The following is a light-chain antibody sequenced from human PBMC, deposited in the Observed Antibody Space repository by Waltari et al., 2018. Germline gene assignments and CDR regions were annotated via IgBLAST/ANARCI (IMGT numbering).Light chain of an antibody. CDR1: QATSGW. Sequence: DIQMTQSPSSVSASVGDRVTITCRASQATSGWLAWYQQKPGSAPKLLIYGASSLQSGVPSRCSGSGSGTDFTLTISSLQPEDFATYYCQQATSLPLTFGGGTKVEIK. J-gene: IGKJ4*01. CDR2: GAS. CDR3: QQATSLPLT. V-gene: IGKV1-12*01.